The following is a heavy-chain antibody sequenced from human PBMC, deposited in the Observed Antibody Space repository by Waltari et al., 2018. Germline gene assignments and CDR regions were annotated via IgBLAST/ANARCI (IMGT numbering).Heavy chain of an antibody. CDR3: ARLDNYDSGSYGFDW. CDR1: VGSISSSRYY. J-gene: IGHJ4*02. D-gene: IGHD3-10*01. V-gene: IGHV4-39*01. Sequence: QLQLQESGPGLVKPSETLSLTCTVSVGSISSSRYYWGWIRQPPGKGLEWIGSIFYSGSTYYNPSLKSRFTMSVDTSKNQFSLRLTSVTAADTAVYYCARLDNYDSGSYGFDWWGQGTLVTVSS. CDR2: IFYSGST.